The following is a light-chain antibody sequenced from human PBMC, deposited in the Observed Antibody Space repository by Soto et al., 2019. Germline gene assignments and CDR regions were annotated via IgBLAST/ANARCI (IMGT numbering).Light chain of an antibody. CDR2: AAS. CDR3: QQYYSYPRT. Sequence: AIRMTQSPSSLSASTGDRVTITCRASQGISSYLAWSQQKPGKAPKLLIYAASTLQSGVPSRFSGSGSGTDFTLTIRCLQSEDLPTYYCQQYYSYPRTFGQGTRLEIK. CDR1: QGISSY. V-gene: IGKV1-8*01. J-gene: IGKJ5*01.